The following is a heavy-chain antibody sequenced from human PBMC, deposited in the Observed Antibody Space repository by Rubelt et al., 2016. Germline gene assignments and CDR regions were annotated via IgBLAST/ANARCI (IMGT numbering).Heavy chain of an antibody. CDR3: ARSDYVWGSYRPPFDY. CDR2: IYYSGST. J-gene: IGHJ4*02. D-gene: IGHD3-16*02. V-gene: IGHV4-38-2*02. Sequence: QVQLQESGPGLVKPSETLFLTCTVSGYSISSGYYWGWIRQPPGKGLEWIGSIYYSGSTYYNPSLKSRVTISVDTSKNQFSLKLSSVTAADTAVYYCARSDYVWGSYRPPFDYWGQGTLVTVSS. CDR1: GYSISSGYY.